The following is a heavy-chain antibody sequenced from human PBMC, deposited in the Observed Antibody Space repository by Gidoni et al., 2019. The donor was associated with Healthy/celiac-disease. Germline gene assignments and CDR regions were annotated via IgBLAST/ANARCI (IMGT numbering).Heavy chain of an antibody. CDR3: AKARRGGNVPEY. CDR1: GFTFSSYA. V-gene: IGHV3-23*01. J-gene: IGHJ4*02. Sequence: EVQLLESGGGLVQPGGSLSLSCAASGFTFSSYAMSWVRQAPGKGLEWVSAISGSGGSTYYADSVKGRFTISRDNSKNTLYLQMNSLRAEDTAVYYCAKARRGGNVPEYWGQGTLVTVSS. D-gene: IGHD2-15*01. CDR2: ISGSGGST.